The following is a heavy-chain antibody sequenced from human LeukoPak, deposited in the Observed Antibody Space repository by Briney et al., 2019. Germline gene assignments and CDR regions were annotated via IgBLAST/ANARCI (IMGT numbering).Heavy chain of an antibody. J-gene: IGHJ4*02. Sequence: GGSLRLSCAASGFTFSSYDMHWVRQAPGKGLEWVAVISYNGGITYYADSVKGRFTISRDNPKNTLYLQMNSLRAEDTAVYYRAQQTFSSSWYYFDYWGQGTLVTVSS. CDR3: AQQTFSSSWYYFDY. CDR1: GFTFSSYD. D-gene: IGHD6-13*01. V-gene: IGHV3-30*03. CDR2: ISYNGGIT.